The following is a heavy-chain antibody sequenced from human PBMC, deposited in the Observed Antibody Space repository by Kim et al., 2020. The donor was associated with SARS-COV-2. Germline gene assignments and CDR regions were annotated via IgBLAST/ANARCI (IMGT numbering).Heavy chain of an antibody. D-gene: IGHD5-12*01. Sequence: SETLSLTCTVSGGSISSGDYYWSWIRQPPGKGLEWIGYIYYSGSTYYNPSLKSRVTISVDTSKNQFSLKLSSVTAADTAVYYCAREVSLRHGMDVWGQGTTVTVSS. CDR1: GGSISSGDYY. CDR3: AREVSLRHGMDV. V-gene: IGHV4-30-4*01. J-gene: IGHJ6*02. CDR2: IYYSGST.